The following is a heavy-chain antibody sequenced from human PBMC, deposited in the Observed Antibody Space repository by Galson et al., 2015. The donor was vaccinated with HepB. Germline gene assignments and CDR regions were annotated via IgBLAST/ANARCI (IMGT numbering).Heavy chain of an antibody. CDR3: AKHRASRYWSWFDP. CDR2: IYYSGST. J-gene: IGHJ5*02. V-gene: IGHV4-39*01. D-gene: IGHD2-15*01. CDR1: GGSISSSSYY. Sequence: TLSLTCTVSGGSISSSSYYWGWIRQPPGKGLEWIGSIYYSGSTYYNPSLKSRVTISVDTSKNQFSLKLSSVTAADTAVYYCAKHRASRYWSWFDPWGQGTLVTVSS.